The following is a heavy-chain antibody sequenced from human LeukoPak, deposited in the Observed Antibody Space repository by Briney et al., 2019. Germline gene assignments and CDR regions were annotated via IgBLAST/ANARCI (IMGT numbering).Heavy chain of an antibody. CDR2: IYYSGST. CDR1: GGSISSYY. CDR3: ARQAPLLGDPFDI. Sequence: SETLSLTCTVSGGSISSYYWSWIRQPPGKGLEWIGYIYYSGSTNYNPSLKSRVTISVDTSKNQFSLKLSSVTAADTAVYYCARQAPLLGDPFDIWGQGTMVTVSS. D-gene: IGHD3-16*01. V-gene: IGHV4-59*08. J-gene: IGHJ3*02.